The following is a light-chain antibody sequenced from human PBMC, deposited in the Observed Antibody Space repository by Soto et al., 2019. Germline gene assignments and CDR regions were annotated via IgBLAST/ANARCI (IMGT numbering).Light chain of an antibody. V-gene: IGKV1-5*01. CDR3: QHYNSYSEA. Sequence: DIQMTQTPSSLSASIGDTVTITCRASQSISSWLAWYQQKPGKAPELLIYDASTLESGVPSRFSGSGSGTEFTLTISSLQPDDFATYYCQHYNSYSEAFGQGTKVDIK. CDR2: DAS. J-gene: IGKJ1*01. CDR1: QSISSW.